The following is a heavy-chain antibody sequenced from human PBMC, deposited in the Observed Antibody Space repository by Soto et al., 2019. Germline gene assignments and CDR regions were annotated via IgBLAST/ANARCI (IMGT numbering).Heavy chain of an antibody. CDR2: IYNGGIP. J-gene: IGHJ5*02. Sequence: SETLSLTCTVSGGSVSSQYWSWIRQPAGKGLEWIGRIYNGGIPLIHPSLESRVALSLDTSKNQFSLTLSSVTAADTAVYYCVRDGTKTLRDWFDPWGQGISVTVSS. CDR1: GGSVSSQY. V-gene: IGHV4-4*07. D-gene: IGHD1-1*01. CDR3: VRDGTKTLRDWFDP.